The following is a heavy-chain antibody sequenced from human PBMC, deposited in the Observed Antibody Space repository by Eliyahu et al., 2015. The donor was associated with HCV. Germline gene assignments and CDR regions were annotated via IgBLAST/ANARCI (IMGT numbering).Heavy chain of an antibody. V-gene: IGHV3-33*01. J-gene: IGHJ4*02. D-gene: IGHD3-10*01. CDR3: VRDGEGFGELLYE. Sequence: QVQLVESGGGVVQPGRSLRLSCAASGFPFSSYGMHWVRQAPGKGLEWVAVIWYDGSNKYYADSVKGRFTISRDNSKNTLYLQMNSLRAEDTAVYYCVRDGEGFGELLYEWGQGTLVTVSS. CDR1: GFPFSSYG. CDR2: IWYDGSNK.